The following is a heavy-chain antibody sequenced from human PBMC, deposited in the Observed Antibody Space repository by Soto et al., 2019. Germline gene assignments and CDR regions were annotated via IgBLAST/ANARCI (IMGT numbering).Heavy chain of an antibody. CDR1: GYTFTSYG. D-gene: IGHD3-22*01. J-gene: IGHJ4*02. V-gene: IGHV1-18*01. CDR2: ISAYNGNT. Sequence: RASVKVSCKASGYTFTSYGISWVRQAPGQGLEWMGWISAYNGNTNYAQKLQGRVTMTTDTSTSTAYMELRSLRSDDTAVYYCARGVDYYDSSGYYDYWGQGTLVTVSS. CDR3: ARGVDYYDSSGYYDY.